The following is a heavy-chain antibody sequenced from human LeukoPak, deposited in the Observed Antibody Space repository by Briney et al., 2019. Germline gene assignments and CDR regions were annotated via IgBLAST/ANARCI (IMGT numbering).Heavy chain of an antibody. CDR1: GYTFTGYY. D-gene: IGHD1-26*01. CDR2: INPNSGGT. V-gene: IGHV1-2*02. J-gene: IGHJ4*02. CDR3: ARDLPLYGQWGLHGVFDY. Sequence: GASVKVSCKASGYTFTGYYMHWVRQAPGQGLEWMGWINPNSGGTNYAQKFRGRVTMTRDTSISTAYMELSRLRSDDTAVYYCARDLPLYGQWGLHGVFDYWGQGTLVTVSS.